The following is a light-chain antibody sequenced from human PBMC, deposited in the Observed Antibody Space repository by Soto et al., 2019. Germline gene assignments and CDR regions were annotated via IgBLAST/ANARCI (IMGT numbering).Light chain of an antibody. V-gene: IGKV1-27*01. Sequence: DIQMTQSPSSLSASVGDRVTITCRARQGISNYLAWYQQKPGKVPKLLIYAASTLQSGVPSRFSGSGSGTDFTLTISSLQPEDVATYYCQNPQAFGQGTKVEIK. CDR2: AAS. CDR1: QGISNY. J-gene: IGKJ1*01. CDR3: QNPQA.